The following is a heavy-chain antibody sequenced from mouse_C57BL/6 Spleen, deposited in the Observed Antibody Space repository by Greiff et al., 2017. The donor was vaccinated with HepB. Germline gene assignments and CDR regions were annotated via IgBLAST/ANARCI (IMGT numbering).Heavy chain of an antibody. CDR1: GYAFSSSW. V-gene: IGHV1-82*01. D-gene: IGHD2-4*01. CDR3: ARIYDYDGYYFDY. CDR2: IYPGDGDT. Sequence: VQLQQSGPELVKPGASVKISCKASGYAFSSSWMNWVKQRPGKGLEWIGRIYPGDGDTNYNGKFKGKATLTADKSSSTAYMQLSSLTSEDSAVYFCARIYDYDGYYFDYWGQGTTLTVSS. J-gene: IGHJ2*01.